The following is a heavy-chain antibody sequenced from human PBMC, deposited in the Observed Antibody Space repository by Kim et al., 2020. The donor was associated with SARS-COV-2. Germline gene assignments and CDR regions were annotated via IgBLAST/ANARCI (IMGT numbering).Heavy chain of an antibody. J-gene: IGHJ6*02. Sequence: QKFQGRVTITADESTSAAYMELSSLRSEDTAVYYCARGRSSGYYYYGMDVWGQGTTVTVSS. V-gene: IGHV1-69*01. D-gene: IGHD6-19*01. CDR3: ARGRSSGYYYYGMDV.